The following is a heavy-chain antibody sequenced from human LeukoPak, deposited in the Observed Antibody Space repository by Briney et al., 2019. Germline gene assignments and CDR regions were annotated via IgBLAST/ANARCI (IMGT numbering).Heavy chain of an antibody. CDR1: GFTFSSYS. D-gene: IGHD6-19*01. J-gene: IGHJ6*02. V-gene: IGHV3-21*01. CDR3: ARVGYSSGWYYYYGMDV. Sequence: TGGSLRLSCAASGFTFSSYSINWVRQAPGKGLEWVSSISSSSSYIYYADSVKGRFTISRDNAKNSLYLQMNSLRAEDTAVYYCARVGYSSGWYYYYGMDVWGQGTTVTVSS. CDR2: ISSSSSYI.